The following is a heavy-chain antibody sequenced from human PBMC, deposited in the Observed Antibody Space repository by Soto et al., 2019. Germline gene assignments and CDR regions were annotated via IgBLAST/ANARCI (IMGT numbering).Heavy chain of an antibody. Sequence: ASETLSLTCTVSSGAINSTVYYWGWIRQPPGKGLEWIGSSNYGGPTYYSPSLQSRVTISLDTAKNHFSLNLRSVTAADTAVYYCARHGAYSTSVYYYYGMDVWGQGTTVTVSS. D-gene: IGHD6-13*01. CDR3: ARHGAYSTSVYYYYGMDV. V-gene: IGHV4-39*01. CDR2: SNYGGPT. CDR1: SGAINSTVYY. J-gene: IGHJ6*02.